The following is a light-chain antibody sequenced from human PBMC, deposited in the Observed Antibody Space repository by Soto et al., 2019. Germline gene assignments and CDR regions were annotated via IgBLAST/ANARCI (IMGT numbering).Light chain of an antibody. CDR3: QQYGSSLPLT. CDR2: AAS. Sequence: EIVLTQSPGTLSLSPGEGATLSCRASQSVSSSYLAWYQQKPGQAPRLLIYAASSRATGIPDRFSGSGSGTDFTLTISRLETEDFAVYYCQQYGSSLPLTFGGGTKVDIK. V-gene: IGKV3-20*01. J-gene: IGKJ4*01. CDR1: QSVSSSY.